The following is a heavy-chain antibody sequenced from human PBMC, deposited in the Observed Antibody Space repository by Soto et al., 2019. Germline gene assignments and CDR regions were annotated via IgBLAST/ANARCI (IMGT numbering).Heavy chain of an antibody. CDR1: GYTFFSFW. CDR3: ARRYCSRADCYSDS. CDR2: IDPGYSSA. D-gene: IGHD2-2*01. Sequence: PGESLKISCHGSGYTFFSFWIVWVRQVPGKGLEWVGRIDPGYSSATYSPTFQGHVTISADRSTRSAYLQWRSLRASDTAIYFCARRYCSRADCYSDSWGQGSLVTVSS. V-gene: IGHV5-10-1*01. J-gene: IGHJ4*02.